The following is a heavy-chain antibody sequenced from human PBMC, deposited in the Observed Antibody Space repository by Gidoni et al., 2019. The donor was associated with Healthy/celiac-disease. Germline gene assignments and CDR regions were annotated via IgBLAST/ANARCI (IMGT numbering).Heavy chain of an antibody. CDR2: IYYSGST. CDR3: ASQRFGTGFDP. D-gene: IGHD1-7*01. J-gene: IGHJ5*02. CDR1: GCSISSSSYY. Sequence: QLQLQESGPGLVKPSETLSLTCTVSGCSISSSSYYWGWIRQPPGKGLEWIGRIYYSGSTYYNPSLKSRVTISVDTSKNQFSLKLSSVTAADTAVYYCASQRFGTGFDPWGQGTLVTVSS. V-gene: IGHV4-39*01.